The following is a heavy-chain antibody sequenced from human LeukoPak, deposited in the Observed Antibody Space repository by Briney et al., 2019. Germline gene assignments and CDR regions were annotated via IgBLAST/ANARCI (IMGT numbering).Heavy chain of an antibody. V-gene: IGHV3-30-3*01. Sequence: TGGSLRLSCAASGFTFSSYAMHWVRQAPGKGLEWVAVISYDGSNKYYADSVKGRFTISRDNSKNTLYLQMNSLRAEDTAVYYCARGFGRPMVRGVIITSFFDYWGRGTLVTVSS. J-gene: IGHJ4*02. CDR3: ARGFGRPMVRGVIITSFFDY. D-gene: IGHD3-10*01. CDR1: GFTFSSYA. CDR2: ISYDGSNK.